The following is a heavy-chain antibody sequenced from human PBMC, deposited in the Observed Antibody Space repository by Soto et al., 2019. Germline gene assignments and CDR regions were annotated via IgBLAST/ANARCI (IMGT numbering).Heavy chain of an antibody. CDR1: GGTFSSYS. CDR2: IIPIFGTA. D-gene: IGHD1-26*01. Sequence: QVQLVQSGAEVKKPGSSVKVSCTASGGTFSSYSINWVRQAPGQGLEWMGEIIPIFGTANYAQKFQGRVTITADESTSTAYMELSSLRSEDTAVYYCARDGGRHSGGIGYWGQGTLVTVSS. CDR3: ARDGGRHSGGIGY. J-gene: IGHJ4*02. V-gene: IGHV1-69*01.